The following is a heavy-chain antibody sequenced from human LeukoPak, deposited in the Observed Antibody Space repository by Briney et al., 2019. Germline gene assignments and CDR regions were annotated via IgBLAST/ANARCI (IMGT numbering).Heavy chain of an antibody. Sequence: GRSLRLSCAAPGFTFSSYGMHWVRQAPGKGLEWVAVISYDGSNKYYADSVKGRFTISRDNSKNTLYLQMNSLRAEDTAVYYCATDYGGNSDAFDIWGQGTMVTVSS. CDR1: GFTFSSYG. J-gene: IGHJ3*02. V-gene: IGHV3-30*03. CDR3: ATDYGGNSDAFDI. D-gene: IGHD4-23*01. CDR2: ISYDGSNK.